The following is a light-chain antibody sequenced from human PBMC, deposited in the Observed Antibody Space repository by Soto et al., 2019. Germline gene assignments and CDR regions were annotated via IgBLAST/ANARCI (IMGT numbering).Light chain of an antibody. CDR2: ADN. Sequence: NFMLTQPHAVSESPGKTVTISCTGKSGTVASNYVQWYQQRPGSAPTTVIYADNERSSGVPDRFSGAIDRSSNSASLTISGLKTEDEADYYCQSYGDNNQVFGGGTKLTVL. CDR3: QSYGDNNQV. CDR1: SGTVASNY. J-gene: IGLJ3*02. V-gene: IGLV6-57*02.